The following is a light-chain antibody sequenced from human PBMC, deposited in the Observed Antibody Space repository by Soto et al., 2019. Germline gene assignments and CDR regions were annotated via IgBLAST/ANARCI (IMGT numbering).Light chain of an antibody. V-gene: IGKV1-39*01. J-gene: IGKJ2*01. CDR1: QNIFTY. Sequence: DIQVTQSPSSLSASVGDRVTITCRASQNIFTYLNWYQQRPGQAPNLLIYATSKLQSGVPSRFSGSGSGTDFTLTISSLQPEDFAPYYCQHSYSSQTFGQGTMVEIK. CDR2: ATS. CDR3: QHSYSSQT.